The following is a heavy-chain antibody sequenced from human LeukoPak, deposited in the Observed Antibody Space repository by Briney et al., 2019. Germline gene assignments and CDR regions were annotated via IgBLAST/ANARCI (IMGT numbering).Heavy chain of an antibody. Sequence: GGSLRLSCAASGFTFSDYYMSWIRQAPGKGLEWVSYISSSGSTIYYADSVKGRFTISRDNAKNSLYLQMNSLRAEDTAVYYCVNKGRPYYMDVWGKGTTVTVSS. CDR1: GFTFSDYY. J-gene: IGHJ6*03. CDR2: ISSSGSTI. V-gene: IGHV3-11*04. CDR3: VNKGRPYYMDV.